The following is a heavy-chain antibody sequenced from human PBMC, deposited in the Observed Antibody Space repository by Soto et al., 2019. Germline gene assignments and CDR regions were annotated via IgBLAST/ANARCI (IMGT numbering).Heavy chain of an antibody. CDR2: IYYTGKT. Sequence: SETLSLAWSISAGTLGEDYSSWVRQPPGKGLEWLAYIYYTGKTDQNPSLERLVSISIGTSKNQFYLNLRSVTAADTAVYCCGRKHHSGGSIDSCGPGILVTVSS. D-gene: IGHD2-21*01. V-gene: IGHV4-59*01. CDR1: AGTLGEDY. J-gene: IGHJ5*01. CDR3: GRKHHSGGSIDS.